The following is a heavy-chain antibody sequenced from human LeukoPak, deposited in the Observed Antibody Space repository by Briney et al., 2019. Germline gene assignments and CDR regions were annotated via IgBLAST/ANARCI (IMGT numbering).Heavy chain of an antibody. V-gene: IGHV3-21*01. CDR2: ISSSSSYI. CDR1: GFTFSTYW. J-gene: IGHJ4*02. D-gene: IGHD1-26*01. Sequence: GGSLRLSCAASGFTFSTYWMHWVRQAPGKGLGWVSSISSSSSYIYYADSVKGRFTISRDNAKNSLYLQMNSLRAEDTAVYYCARDLAGATGYWGQGTLVTVSS. CDR3: ARDLAGATGY.